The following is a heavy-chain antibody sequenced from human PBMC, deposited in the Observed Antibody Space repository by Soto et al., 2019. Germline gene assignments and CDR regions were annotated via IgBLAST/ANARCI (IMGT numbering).Heavy chain of an antibody. CDR2: IYTSVST. J-gene: IGHJ6*02. V-gene: IGHV4-4*07. Sequence: QVQLQESGPGLVKPSETLSLTCTVSGGSISSYYWSWIRQPAGKGLEWIGRIYTSVSTNYNPSLKSRVTMSVDTSKNQFSLKLSSVTAADTAVYYCAREDVDSPSGYYYDGMDVWGQGTTVTVSS. CDR3: AREDVDSPSGYYYDGMDV. CDR1: GGSISSYY. D-gene: IGHD5-18*01.